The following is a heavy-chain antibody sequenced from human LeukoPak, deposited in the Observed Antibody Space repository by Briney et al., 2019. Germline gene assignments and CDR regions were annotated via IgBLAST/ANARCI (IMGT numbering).Heavy chain of an antibody. Sequence: SETLSLTCPVSGGSISSYYWSWIRQPPGKGLEWIGYIYYSGSTNYNPSLKSRVTISVDTSKNQFSLKLSSVTAADTAVYYCARASRSRIDYWGQGTLVTVSS. CDR3: ARASRSRIDY. CDR1: GGSISSYY. J-gene: IGHJ4*02. V-gene: IGHV4-59*01. CDR2: IYYSGST.